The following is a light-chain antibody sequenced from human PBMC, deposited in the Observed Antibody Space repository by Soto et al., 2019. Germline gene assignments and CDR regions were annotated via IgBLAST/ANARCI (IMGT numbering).Light chain of an antibody. J-gene: IGLJ1*01. V-gene: IGLV2-14*02. Sequence: QSVLTQPASVSGSPGQSITIPCTGTDTDVGAHNLVSWYQQRPGKAPTLLIFEVSRRPSGVSSRFSGSKSGNTASLAISGLQAEDEADYYCSSYTSSSALYVFGTGTKVTVL. CDR2: EVS. CDR1: DTDVGAHNL. CDR3: SSYTSSSALYV.